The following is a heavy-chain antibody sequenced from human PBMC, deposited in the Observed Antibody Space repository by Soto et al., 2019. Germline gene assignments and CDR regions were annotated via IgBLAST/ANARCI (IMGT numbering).Heavy chain of an antibody. CDR3: TVVTPDY. V-gene: IGHV3-48*02. CDR1: GVTFSSYS. CDR2: ISSSSSTI. D-gene: IGHD2-21*02. J-gene: IGHJ4*02. Sequence: HGGSLGLSCAASGVTFSSYSMNWVRQAPGKGLEWVSYISSSSSTIYYADSVKGRFTISRDNAKNSLYLQMNSLRDEDTAVYYCTVVTPDYWGQGTLVTVSS.